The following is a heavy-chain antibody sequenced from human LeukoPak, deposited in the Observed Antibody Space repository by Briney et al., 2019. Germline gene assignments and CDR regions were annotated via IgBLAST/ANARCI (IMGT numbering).Heavy chain of an antibody. Sequence: SETLSLTCTVSGGSISSSSYYWGWIRQPPGKGLEWIGSIYYSGSTYYNPSLKSRVTISVDTSKNQFSLKLSSVTAADTAVYYCARSFIAAAMNYWGQGTLVTVSS. V-gene: IGHV4-39*07. CDR2: IYYSGST. D-gene: IGHD6-13*01. CDR3: ARSFIAAAMNY. J-gene: IGHJ4*02. CDR1: GGSISSSSYY.